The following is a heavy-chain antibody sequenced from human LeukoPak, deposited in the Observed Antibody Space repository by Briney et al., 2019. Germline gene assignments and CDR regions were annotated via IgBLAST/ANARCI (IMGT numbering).Heavy chain of an antibody. V-gene: IGHV1-69*05. CDR3: ARAGGGYSGYDGY. D-gene: IGHD5-12*01. J-gene: IGHJ4*02. CDR1: GGTFSSYA. CDR2: IIPIFGTA. Sequence: SVKVSCKASGGTFSSYAISWVRQAPGQGLEWMGGIIPIFGTANYAQKFQGRVTITTDESTSTAYTELSSLRSEDTAVYYCARAGGGYSGYDGYWGQGTLVTVSS.